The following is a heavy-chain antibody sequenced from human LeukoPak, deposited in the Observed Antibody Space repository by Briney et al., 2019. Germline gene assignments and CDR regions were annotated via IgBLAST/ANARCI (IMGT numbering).Heavy chain of an antibody. Sequence: PGGSLRLSCEASGISIRQSWMSWVRQTPGKGLVWVSRIDANAKTTSYADSVKGRFTISRDNAKNSLYLQMNSLRAEDTAVYYCASSYDILTGPWGQGTLVTVSS. CDR2: IDANAKTT. CDR3: ASSYDILTGP. CDR1: GISIRQSW. D-gene: IGHD3-9*01. J-gene: IGHJ4*02. V-gene: IGHV3-74*01.